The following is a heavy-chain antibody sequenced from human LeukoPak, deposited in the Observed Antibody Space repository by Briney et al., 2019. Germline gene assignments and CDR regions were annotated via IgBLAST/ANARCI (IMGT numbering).Heavy chain of an antibody. V-gene: IGHV4-59*10. Sequence: PSETLSLTCAVYGGSFSGYYWSWIRQPAGKGLEWIGRIYISGSTNYNPSLKSRVTMSVDTSKNQFSLKVGSMTAADTAVYYCARAGGYGLIDYWGQGTMVTVSS. J-gene: IGHJ4*02. CDR2: IYISGST. CDR1: GGSFSGYY. CDR3: ARAGGYGLIDY. D-gene: IGHD5-18*01.